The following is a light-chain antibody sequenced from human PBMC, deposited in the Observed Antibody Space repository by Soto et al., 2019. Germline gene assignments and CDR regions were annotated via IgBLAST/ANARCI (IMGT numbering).Light chain of an antibody. Sequence: EIVLTQSPATLSLSPGERATLSCRASQSVSSYLAWYQQKPGQAPRLLIYDASNRATGIPARFSGSGSGTDFTLTISSLEHEDFAVHYCQQRSNWPPRVTFGQGTRLEIK. CDR1: QSVSSY. V-gene: IGKV3-11*01. J-gene: IGKJ5*01. CDR2: DAS. CDR3: QQRSNWPPRVT.